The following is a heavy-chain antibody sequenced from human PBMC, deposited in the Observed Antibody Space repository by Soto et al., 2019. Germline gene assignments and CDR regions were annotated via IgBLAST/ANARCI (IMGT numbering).Heavy chain of an antibody. V-gene: IGHV1-18*04. Sequence: SVKVSFKASCYTFTMYGISGVGQSRVRGRDGMGWISAYNGNTNYAQKLQGRVTMTTDTSTSTAYMELRSLRSDDTAVYYCARDSHSYDFWSGYYIHFDYWGQGTLVTVSS. CDR1: CYTFTMYG. J-gene: IGHJ4*02. D-gene: IGHD3-3*01. CDR2: ISAYNGNT. CDR3: ARDSHSYDFWSGYYIHFDY.